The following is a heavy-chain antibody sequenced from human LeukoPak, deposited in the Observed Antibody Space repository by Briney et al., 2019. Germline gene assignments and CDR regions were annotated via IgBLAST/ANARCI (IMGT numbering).Heavy chain of an antibody. V-gene: IGHV3-74*01. CDR2: INSDGRST. D-gene: IGHD1-26*01. CDR3: AREMVGPTGFNY. CDR1: GFTFSRYW. J-gene: IGHJ4*02. Sequence: GRSLRLSCAASGFTFSRYWMHWVRQAPGKGLVWVSRINSDGRSTNFADSVKGRFTISRDNAKNTLYLQMNSLRAEDTAVYYCAREMVGPTGFNYWGQGTLVTVSS.